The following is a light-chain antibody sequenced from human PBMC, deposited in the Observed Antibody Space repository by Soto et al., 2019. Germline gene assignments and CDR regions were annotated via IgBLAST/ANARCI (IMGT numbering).Light chain of an antibody. V-gene: IGLV8-61*01. CDR1: SGSVSTSYY. J-gene: IGLJ3*02. Sequence: QTVVTQEPSFSVSPGGTVTLTCSLSSGSVSTSYYPSWFQQTPGQAPRTLIYSTNTRSSGVPDRFSGSVLGNKAALTITGAQADDECFYYCVLYMGSGVWVFGGGTKVTVL. CDR3: VLYMGSGVWV. CDR2: STN.